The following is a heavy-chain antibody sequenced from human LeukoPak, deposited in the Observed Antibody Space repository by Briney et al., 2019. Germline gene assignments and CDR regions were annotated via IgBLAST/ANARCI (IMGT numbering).Heavy chain of an antibody. CDR1: GFTFSSSA. D-gene: IGHD3-22*01. Sequence: PGGSLRLSCAASGFTFSSSAMSWVRQAPGKGLEWVSGISGSGGSTYYADSVKGRFTISRDNPKNTLYLQMNSLRAEDTAVYYCARDLLYDSSGSFDYWGQGTLVTVSS. V-gene: IGHV3-23*01. J-gene: IGHJ4*02. CDR2: ISGSGGST. CDR3: ARDLLYDSSGSFDY.